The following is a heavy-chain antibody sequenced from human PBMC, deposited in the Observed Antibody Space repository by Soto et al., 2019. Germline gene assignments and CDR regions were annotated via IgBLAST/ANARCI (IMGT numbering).Heavy chain of an antibody. J-gene: IGHJ5*02. V-gene: IGHV4-30-4*01. D-gene: IGHD3-10*01. CDR2: IYYIGTT. Sequence: QVQLQESGPGLVKPSQTLSLTCTVSVDSIGSGDYYWTWMRQPPGKGLECSEYIYYIGTTFYNPSLESRVNISIDTSKYHFSLRLTSVTAADTAVYYCSRGSTYYGFLTWGQGTLVTVSS. CDR3: SRGSTYYGFLT. CDR1: VDSIGSGDYY.